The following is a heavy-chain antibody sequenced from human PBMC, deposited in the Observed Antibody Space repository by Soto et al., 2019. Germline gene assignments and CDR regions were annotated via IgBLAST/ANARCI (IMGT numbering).Heavy chain of an antibody. CDR1: GGTFSSDS. D-gene: IGHD2-8*01. V-gene: IGHV1-69*12. CDR2: ILPMFDTP. Sequence: QVQLVQSGAEVKKPGSSVKVSCKASGGTFSSDSFSWVRQAPGQGLEWMGGILPMFDTPIYAQKFQDRVTITADESTSTAYMQLSSLRSGDTAVYYWAISGVLDRDFNYCGEGCLVTVSS. CDR3: AISGVLDRDFNY. J-gene: IGHJ4*02.